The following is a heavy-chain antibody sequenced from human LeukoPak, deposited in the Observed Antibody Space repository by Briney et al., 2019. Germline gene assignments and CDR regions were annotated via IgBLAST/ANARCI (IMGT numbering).Heavy chain of an antibody. CDR1: GFTFSSYA. J-gene: IGHJ4*02. V-gene: IGHV3-30-3*01. CDR2: ISYDGSNK. CDR3: ARGGSSWFKFYFDY. D-gene: IGHD6-13*01. Sequence: GGSLRLSCAASGFTFSSYAMYWVRQAPGKGLEWVAQISYDGSNKYYADSVKGRFTISRDNSKNTLYLQMNSLRAEDTAVYYCARGGSSWFKFYFDYWGQGTLVTVSS.